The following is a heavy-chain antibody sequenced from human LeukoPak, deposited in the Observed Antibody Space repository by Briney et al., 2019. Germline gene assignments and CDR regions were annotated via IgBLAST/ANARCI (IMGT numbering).Heavy chain of an antibody. V-gene: IGHV4-30-2*01. CDR1: GGSISSGGYS. D-gene: IGHD1-1*01. Sequence: SQTLSLTCAVSGGSISSGGYSWSWIRQPPGTGLEWIGYIYHSGSTYYNPSLKSRVTISVDRSKNQFSLKLSSVTAADTAVYYCARGRNGAFDYWGQGTLVTVSS. CDR2: IYHSGST. J-gene: IGHJ4*02. CDR3: ARGRNGAFDY.